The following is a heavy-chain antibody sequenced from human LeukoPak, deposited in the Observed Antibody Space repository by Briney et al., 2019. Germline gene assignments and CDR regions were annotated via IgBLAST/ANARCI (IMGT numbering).Heavy chain of an antibody. CDR2: ISDSGGST. CDR1: GFSFSTYT. CDR3: ATHNDYDSRHYFDY. Sequence: GGSLRLSCAASGFSFSTYTMNWVRQAPGKGLEWVSTISDSGGSTYYADSVKGRFTISRDNSKNTLYLQMNSLRAEDTAVYYCATHNDYDSRHYFDYWGQGTLVAGSS. D-gene: IGHD3-22*01. V-gene: IGHV3-23*01. J-gene: IGHJ4*02.